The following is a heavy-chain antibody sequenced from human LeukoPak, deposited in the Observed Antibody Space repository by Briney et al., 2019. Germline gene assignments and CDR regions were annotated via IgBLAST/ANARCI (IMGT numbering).Heavy chain of an antibody. V-gene: IGHV3-23*01. Sequence: SGGSLRLSCAASGFSFSSYAMSWVRQAPGKGLEWVSGISSNGGSTLYADSVKGRLTISRDNSKNTLYLQMNSLRAEDTAVYYCARVRCSGGGCFYNFDYWGQGSLVTVSS. CDR2: ISSNGGST. CDR3: ARVRCSGGGCFYNFDY. J-gene: IGHJ4*02. CDR1: GFSFSSYA. D-gene: IGHD2-15*01.